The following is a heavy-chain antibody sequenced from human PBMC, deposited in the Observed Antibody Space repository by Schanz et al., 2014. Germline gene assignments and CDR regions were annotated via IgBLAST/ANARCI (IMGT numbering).Heavy chain of an antibody. CDR3: AKDFTGSGISFSS. CDR1: GLTFSNHA. J-gene: IGHJ4*02. V-gene: IGHV3-23*04. CDR2: ISGSGDNN. Sequence: EVQLVESGGGLVQPGGSLRLSCAASGLTFSNHAMSWVRQPPGKGLELVSAISGSGDNNFYADSVRRRFTISGDNSRTTLYLKMNSLRDEETAVYYCAKDFTGSGISFSSWGQGTLVSVSS. D-gene: IGHD3-10*01.